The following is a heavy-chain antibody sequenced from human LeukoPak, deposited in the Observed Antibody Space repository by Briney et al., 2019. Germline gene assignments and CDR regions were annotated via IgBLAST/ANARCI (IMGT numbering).Heavy chain of an antibody. V-gene: IGHV3-74*01. CDR2: INSDGITI. D-gene: IGHD1-20*01. CDR3: LRDLNWSLDQ. CDR1: GFTFSSYW. Sequence: PGGSLRLSCAASGFTFSSYWMHWVRQAPGKGLVWVSRINSDGITITYADSVKGRFTISRDNAKNTLYLQMNSLRAEDTAVYYCLRDLNWSLDQWGQGTLVTVSS. J-gene: IGHJ4*02.